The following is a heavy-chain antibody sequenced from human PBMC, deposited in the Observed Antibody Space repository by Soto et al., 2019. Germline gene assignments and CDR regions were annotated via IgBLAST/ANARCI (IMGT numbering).Heavy chain of an antibody. Sequence: GASVKVSCKASGYTFTGYYMHWVRQAPGQGLEWMGWINPNSGGTNYAQKFQGRVTMTRDTSISTAYMELSRLRSDDTAVYYCARAGGSIADYYYYGMDVWGQGTTVTVSS. J-gene: IGHJ6*02. V-gene: IGHV1-2*02. D-gene: IGHD3-10*01. CDR2: INPNSGGT. CDR3: ARAGGSIADYYYYGMDV. CDR1: GYTFTGYY.